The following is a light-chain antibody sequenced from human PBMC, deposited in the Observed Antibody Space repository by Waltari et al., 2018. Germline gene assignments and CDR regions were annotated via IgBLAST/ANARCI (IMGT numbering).Light chain of an antibody. Sequence: EIVLTQSPATLSLSPGERATLSCRASQSVSSSLAWYQHKPGQAPRLLIYDASISVTGIPARVSGSGSGTDFTLTISSREPEDFAVYYCQQRSKWPWAFGQGTKVEIK. J-gene: IGKJ1*01. CDR1: QSVSSS. V-gene: IGKV3-11*01. CDR2: DAS. CDR3: QQRSKWPWA.